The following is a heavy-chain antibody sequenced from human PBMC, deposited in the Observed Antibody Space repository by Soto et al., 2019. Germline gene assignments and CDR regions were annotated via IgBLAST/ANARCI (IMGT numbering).Heavy chain of an antibody. CDR3: AIGNIVVVPAAIGPYYMDV. D-gene: IGHD2-2*01. J-gene: IGHJ6*03. CDR1: GYTFTSYY. V-gene: IGHV1-46*03. CDR2: INPSGGST. Sequence: ASVKVSCKASGYTFTSYYMHWVRQAPGQGLEWMGIINPSGGSTSYAQKFQGRVTMTRDTSTSTVYMELSSLRSEDTAVYYCAIGNIVVVPAAIGPYYMDVWGKGTTVTVAS.